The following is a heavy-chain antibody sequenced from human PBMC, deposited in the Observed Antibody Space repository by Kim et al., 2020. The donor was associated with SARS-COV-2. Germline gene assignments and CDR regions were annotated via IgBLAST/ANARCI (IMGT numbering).Heavy chain of an antibody. V-gene: IGHV3-11*06. J-gene: IGHJ2*01. D-gene: IGHD3-3*01. CDR1: GFTFSDYY. CDR3: ARDHYDFWSGYWGRYFDL. CDR2: ISSSSSYT. Sequence: GGSLRLSCAASGFTFSDYYMSWIRQAPGKGLEWVSYISSSSSYTNYADSVKGRFTISRDNAKNSLYLQMNSLRAEDTAVYYCARDHYDFWSGYWGRYFDLWGRGTLVTVSS.